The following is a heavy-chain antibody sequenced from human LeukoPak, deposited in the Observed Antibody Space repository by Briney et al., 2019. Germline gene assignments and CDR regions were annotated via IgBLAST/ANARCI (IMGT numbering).Heavy chain of an antibody. D-gene: IGHD1-1*01. V-gene: IGHV4-34*01. CDR3: ARGIGTTGMRYWYFDL. CDR1: GGSFSGYY. CDR2: INHSGST. J-gene: IGHJ2*01. Sequence: PSETLSLTCAVYGGSFSGYYWSWIRQPPGKGLEWIGEINHSGSTNYNPSLKSRVTISVDTSKNQFSLKLSSVTAADTAVYYCARGIGTTGMRYWYFDLWGRGTLVTVSS.